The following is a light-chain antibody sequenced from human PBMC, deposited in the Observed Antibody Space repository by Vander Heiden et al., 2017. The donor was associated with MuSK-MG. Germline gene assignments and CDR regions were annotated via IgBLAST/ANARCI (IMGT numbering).Light chain of an antibody. CDR1: QGIRNE. Sequence: DIQMTQSPSSLSASVGDRVTITCRASQGIRNELGWYQQKPGKAPKRLIYGASTLQGGVPSRFSGIGSGTEFTLTISSLQPEDFATYFCQQYNSYPLTFGGGTEVEIK. J-gene: IGKJ4*01. CDR2: GAS. CDR3: QQYNSYPLT. V-gene: IGKV1-17*01.